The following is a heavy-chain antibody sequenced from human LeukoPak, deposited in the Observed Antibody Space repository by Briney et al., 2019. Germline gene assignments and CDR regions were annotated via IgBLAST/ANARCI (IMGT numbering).Heavy chain of an antibody. V-gene: IGHV4-59*12. J-gene: IGHJ5*02. CDR2: IYYTGST. CDR1: GGSISTYY. D-gene: IGHD3-16*02. CDR3: ARAAPLMITFGGVIVIPTGYFDP. Sequence: PSETLSLTCTLSGGSISTYYWSWVRQPPGKGLEWIGYIYYTGSTDYNPSLKSRVTISVDTSKNQFSLKLSSVTAADTAVYYCARAAPLMITFGGVIVIPTGYFDPWGQGTLVTVSS.